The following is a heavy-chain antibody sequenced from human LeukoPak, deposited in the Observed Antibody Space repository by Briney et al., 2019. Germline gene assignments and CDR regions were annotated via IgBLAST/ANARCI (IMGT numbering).Heavy chain of an antibody. CDR2: ISFDGDNK. V-gene: IGHV3-30*18. CDR3: AKDNTVFCGGDCSLLDY. D-gene: IGHD2-21*02. J-gene: IGHJ4*02. Sequence: GGSLRLSCAASGFTFSSYWMSWVRQAPGKGLEWVAVISFDGDNKNYADSAKGRFTISRDNSKNTLYLQMNSLRTEDTAVYYCAKDNTVFCGGDCSLLDYWGQGNLVTVSS. CDR1: GFTFSSYW.